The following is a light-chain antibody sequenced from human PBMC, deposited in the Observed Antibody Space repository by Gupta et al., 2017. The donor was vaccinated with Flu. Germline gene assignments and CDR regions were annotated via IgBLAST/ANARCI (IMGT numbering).Light chain of an antibody. CDR1: RTIGTY. CDR3: QQSFRTPWT. CDR2: AAS. V-gene: IGKV1-39*01. J-gene: IGKJ1*01. Sequence: DIQMTQSPSSLSASVGDRVTIPCRAGRTIGTYLNWYQQRPGKAPNLLIYAASHLQSGVPSRFTGTGSGTNFSLTISTLDPEDLATYHCQQSFRTPWTFGQGTKVELK.